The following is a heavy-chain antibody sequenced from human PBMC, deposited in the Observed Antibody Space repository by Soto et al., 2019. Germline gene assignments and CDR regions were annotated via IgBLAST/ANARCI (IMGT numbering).Heavy chain of an antibody. CDR2: IYHSGSI. CDR3: ARVPDY. CDR1: GGSISSGGYS. V-gene: IGHV4-30-2*01. J-gene: IGHJ4*02. Sequence: QLQLQESGSGLVKPSQTLSLTCAVSGGSISSGGYSWSWIRQPPGKGLEEIGYIYHSGSIYYKPSLKSRVTISVDRSKNQNYLKLSSVTAADTAGYYCARVPDYWGKGNLVTVSS.